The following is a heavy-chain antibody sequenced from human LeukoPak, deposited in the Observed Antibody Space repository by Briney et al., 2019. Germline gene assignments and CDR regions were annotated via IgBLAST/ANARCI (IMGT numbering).Heavy chain of an antibody. Sequence: ASVKVSCKASGGTFSSYAISWVRQAPGQGLEWMGRIIPILGIANYAQKFQRRVTITADKSTSTAYMELSSLGAEDTAVYYCARDGGYSYGGLDYYYYGMDVWGQGTTVTVSS. J-gene: IGHJ6*02. CDR1: GGTFSSYA. V-gene: IGHV1-69*04. CDR3: ARDGGYSYGGLDYYYYGMDV. D-gene: IGHD5-18*01. CDR2: IIPILGIA.